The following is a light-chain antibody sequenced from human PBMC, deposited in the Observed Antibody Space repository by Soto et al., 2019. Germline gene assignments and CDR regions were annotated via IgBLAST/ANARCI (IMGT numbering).Light chain of an antibody. J-gene: IGKJ2*01. V-gene: IGKV3-20*01. Sequence: EIVLTQSPGTLSLSPGERATLSCRASQSVSSGYLAWYQQKPGQAPRLLIYGASSRATGIPDRFSGSGSGTDFTLTISRLEPEDFAVYYCQQYGGSTGTFGQGTKLEIK. CDR3: QQYGGSTGT. CDR2: GAS. CDR1: QSVSSGY.